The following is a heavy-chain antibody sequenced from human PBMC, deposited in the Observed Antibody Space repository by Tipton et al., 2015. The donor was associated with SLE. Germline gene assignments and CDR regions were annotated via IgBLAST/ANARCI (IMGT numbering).Heavy chain of an antibody. CDR2: IRYDGSNK. Sequence: SLRLSCAASGFTFSSYGMHWVRQAPGKGLEWVAFIRYDGSNKYYADSVKGRFTTSRDNSKNTLYLQMNSLRAEDTAVYYCAKAGIAVVYYFDYWGQGTLVTVSS. CDR3: AKAGIAVVYYFDY. V-gene: IGHV3-30*02. CDR1: GFTFSSYG. J-gene: IGHJ4*02. D-gene: IGHD6-19*01.